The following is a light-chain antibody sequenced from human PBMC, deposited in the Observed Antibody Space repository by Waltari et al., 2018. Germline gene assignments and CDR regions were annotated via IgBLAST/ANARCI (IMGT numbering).Light chain of an antibody. CDR3: QHYVRLPAT. CDR2: GAS. V-gene: IGKV3-20*01. Sequence: EIVLTQSPGTLSLSPGERATLSCWAIQSVGRSLAWHQQKPGQAPRLLIYGASIRATGIPDRFSGSGAETDFSLTISRPEPEDLAVYYCQHYVRLPATFGQGTKVEIK. J-gene: IGKJ1*01. CDR1: QSVGRS.